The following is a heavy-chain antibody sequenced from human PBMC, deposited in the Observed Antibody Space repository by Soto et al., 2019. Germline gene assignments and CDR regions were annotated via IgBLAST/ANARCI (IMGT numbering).Heavy chain of an antibody. Sequence: GGSLRLSCAASGFTFSSYAMSWVRQAPGKGLEWVSAISGSGGSTYYADSVKGRFTISRDNSKNTLYLQMNSLRAEDTAVYYCATDVRFLEWFDYWGQGTLVTVSS. D-gene: IGHD3-3*01. V-gene: IGHV3-23*01. J-gene: IGHJ4*02. CDR2: ISGSGGST. CDR3: ATDVRFLEWFDY. CDR1: GFTFSSYA.